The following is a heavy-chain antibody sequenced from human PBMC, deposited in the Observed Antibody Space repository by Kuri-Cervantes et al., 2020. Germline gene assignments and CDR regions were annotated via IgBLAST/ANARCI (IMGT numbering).Heavy chain of an antibody. CDR3: AHSHSYDILTGXXYDAFDI. J-gene: IGHJ3*02. D-gene: IGHD3-9*01. V-gene: IGHV2-70*12. Sequence: SGPTLVKPTQTLTLTCTFSGFSLSTSGMCVSWIRQPPGKALEWLARIDWDDDKYYSTSLKTRLTISKDTSKNQVVLTMTNMDPVDTATYYCAHSHSYDILTGXXYDAFDIWGQGTMVTVSS. CDR2: IDWDDDK. CDR1: GFSLSTSGMC.